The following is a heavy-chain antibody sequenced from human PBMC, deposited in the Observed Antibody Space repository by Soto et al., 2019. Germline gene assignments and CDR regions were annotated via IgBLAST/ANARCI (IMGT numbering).Heavy chain of an antibody. J-gene: IGHJ5*02. D-gene: IGHD1-26*01. CDR1: GFTFSSYS. CDR2: ISSSSSTI. CDR3: ARDLSRAPELLLGGWFDP. V-gene: IGHV3-48*02. Sequence: VQLVESGGGLVQPGGSLRLSCAASGFTFSSYSMNWVRQAPGKGLEWVSYISSSSSTIYYADSVKGRFTISRDNAKNSLYLQMNSLRDEDTAVYYCARDLSRAPELLLGGWFDPWGQGTLVTVSS.